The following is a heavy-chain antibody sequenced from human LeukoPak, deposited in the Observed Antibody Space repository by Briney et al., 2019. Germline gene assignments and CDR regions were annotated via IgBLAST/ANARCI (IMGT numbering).Heavy chain of an antibody. D-gene: IGHD2-2*02. CDR3: AGLGYCTSTNCYIDY. V-gene: IGHV3-74*01. Sequence: GGSLRLSCAASGFTFSNDWMHWVRQPPGKGLVWVSRINGDGSSTTYADSVKGRFTISRDNAKNTLYLQVNSLRAEDTAVYYCAGLGYCTSTNCYIDYWGQGTVVTVSS. CDR1: GFTFSNDW. J-gene: IGHJ4*02. CDR2: INGDGSST.